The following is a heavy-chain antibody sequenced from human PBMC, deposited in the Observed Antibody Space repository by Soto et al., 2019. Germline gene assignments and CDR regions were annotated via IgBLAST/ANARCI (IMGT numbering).Heavy chain of an antibody. CDR1: GYTFTSYY. D-gene: IGHD3-22*01. CDR2: INPSGGST. CDR3: ARVGYDSSGAQDAFDI. J-gene: IGHJ3*02. Sequence: XSVKVSFKASGYTFTSYYMHWVRQAPGQGLEWMGIINPSGGSTSYAQKFQGRVTMTRDTSTSTVYMELSSLRSEDTAVYYCARVGYDSSGAQDAFDIWGQETMVTVS. V-gene: IGHV1-46*01.